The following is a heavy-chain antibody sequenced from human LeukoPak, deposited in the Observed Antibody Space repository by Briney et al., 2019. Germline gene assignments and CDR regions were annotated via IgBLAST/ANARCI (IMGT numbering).Heavy chain of an antibody. V-gene: IGHV1-46*01. CDR2: INPSGGST. D-gene: IGHD6-19*01. J-gene: IGHJ6*02. CDR3: ARHIAVAGSGRYYYGMDV. CDR1: GYTFTSYY. Sequence: ASVKVSCKASGYTFTSYYMHWVRQAPGQGLEWMGTINPSGGSTSYAQKFQGRVTMTRDTSTSTVYMELSSLRSEDTAVYYCARHIAVAGSGRYYYGMDVWGQGTTVTVSS.